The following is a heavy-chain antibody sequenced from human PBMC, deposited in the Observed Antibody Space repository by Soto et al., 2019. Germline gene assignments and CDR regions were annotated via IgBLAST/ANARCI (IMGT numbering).Heavy chain of an antibody. CDR2: MNPNSGNT. J-gene: IGHJ4*02. Sequence: QVQLVQSGAEVKKPGASVKVSCKASGYTFTSYDINWVRQATGQGLEWMGWMNPNSGNTGYAQKFQGRVTMTRNTSISTAYMELSSLRSEDTAGYCCARGPPYSGYVDYWGQGTLVTVSS. CDR3: ARGPPYSGYVDY. CDR1: GYTFTSYD. V-gene: IGHV1-8*01. D-gene: IGHD1-26*01.